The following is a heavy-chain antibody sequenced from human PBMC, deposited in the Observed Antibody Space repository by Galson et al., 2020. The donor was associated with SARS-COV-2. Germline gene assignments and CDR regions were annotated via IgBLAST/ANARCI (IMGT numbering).Heavy chain of an antibody. CDR1: YTFTGYY. Sequence: YTFTGYYIHWERQAPGQGLEWMGWINPDSGGTKYAQKFQGRVSMTRDTSISTGYMELSRLRSDDTAVYYCARARVRAAAGRLNYYYYGMDVWGQGTTVTVSS. J-gene: IGHJ6*02. V-gene: IGHV1-2*02. CDR3: ARARVRAAAGRLNYYYYGMDV. D-gene: IGHD6-13*01. CDR2: INPDSGGT.